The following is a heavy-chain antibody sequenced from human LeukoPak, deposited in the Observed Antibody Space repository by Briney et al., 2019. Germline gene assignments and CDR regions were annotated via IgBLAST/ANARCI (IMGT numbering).Heavy chain of an antibody. D-gene: IGHD6-19*01. J-gene: IGHJ3*02. Sequence: SETLSLTCAVSGYSISSGYYWGWIRQPPGKGLEWIGSIYHSGSTYYNPSLKSRVTISVDTSKNQFSLKLSSVTAADTAVYCCVRDQWLAAFDIWGQGTMVTVSS. CDR2: IYHSGST. CDR3: VRDQWLAAFDI. CDR1: GYSISSGYY. V-gene: IGHV4-38-2*01.